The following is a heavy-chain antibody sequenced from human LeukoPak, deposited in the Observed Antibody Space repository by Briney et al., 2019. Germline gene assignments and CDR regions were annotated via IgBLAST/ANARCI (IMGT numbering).Heavy chain of an antibody. D-gene: IGHD6-13*01. Sequence: GGSLRLSCAASGFTFSSYGMPWVRQAPGKGLEWVAVIWYDGSNKYYADSVKGRFTISRDNSKNTLYLQMNSLRAEDTAVYYCAKDSRADGVREGLIAAAGRIDYWGQGTLVTVSS. CDR1: GFTFSSYG. V-gene: IGHV3-33*06. CDR3: AKDSRADGVREGLIAAAGRIDY. CDR2: IWYDGSNK. J-gene: IGHJ4*02.